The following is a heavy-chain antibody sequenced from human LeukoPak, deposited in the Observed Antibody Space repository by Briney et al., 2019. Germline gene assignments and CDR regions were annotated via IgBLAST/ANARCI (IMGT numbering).Heavy chain of an antibody. J-gene: IGHJ6*03. V-gene: IGHV1-2*02. Sequence: ASVKVSCKASGYTFTGYYMHWVRQAPGQGLEWMGWINPNSGGTNYAQKFQGRVTMTRDTSISTAYMELSRLRSDDTAVYYCARGGRGSPRSGSYHREYYYYYMDVWGKGTTVTISS. CDR2: INPNSGGT. D-gene: IGHD3-10*01. CDR1: GYTFTGYY. CDR3: ARGGRGSPRSGSYHREYYYYYMDV.